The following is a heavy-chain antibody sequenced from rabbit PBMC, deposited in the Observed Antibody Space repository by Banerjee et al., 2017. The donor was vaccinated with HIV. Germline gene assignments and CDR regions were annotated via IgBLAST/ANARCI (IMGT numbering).Heavy chain of an antibody. V-gene: IGHV1S43*01. J-gene: IGHJ4*01. Sequence: QQQLEESGGGLVKPGGTLTLTCKASGFSFSSGYDMCWVRQAPGKGLEWIGYIDPVFGSTYYATWVNGRFTIANNNAQNTVDLQMNSLTAADTATYFCVRFASLNDLWGQGTLVTVS. CDR2: IDPVFGST. CDR1: GFSFSSGYD. CDR3: VRFASLNDL. D-gene: IGHD1-1*01.